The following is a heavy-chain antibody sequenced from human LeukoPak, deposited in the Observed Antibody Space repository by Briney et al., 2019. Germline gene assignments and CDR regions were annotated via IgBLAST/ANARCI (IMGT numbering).Heavy chain of an antibody. J-gene: IGHJ5*02. V-gene: IGHV1-18*01. CDR2: ISAYNGNT. D-gene: IGHD2-15*01. CDR3: ARRRVAATTLDP. Sequence: ASVKVSCKASGYTFTSYGISWVRQAPGQGLEWMGWISAYNGNTNYAQKLQGRVTMTTDTSTSTAYMELRSLGSDDTAVYYCARRRVAATTLDPWGQGTLVTVSS. CDR1: GYTFTSYG.